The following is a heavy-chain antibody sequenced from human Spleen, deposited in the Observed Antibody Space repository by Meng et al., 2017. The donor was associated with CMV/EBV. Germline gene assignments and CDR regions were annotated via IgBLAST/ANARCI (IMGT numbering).Heavy chain of an antibody. D-gene: IGHD3-22*01. J-gene: IGHJ4*02. CDR2: VYYSGST. CDR3: ARDSGYYYY. CDR1: GGSVSSGSYY. Sequence: LTCTVSGGSVSSGSYYWSWIRQPPGKGLEWIGSVYYSGSTYYNPSLKSRVTISADTSKNHFSLRLNSVTAADTAVYYCARDSGYYYYWGQGTLVTVSS. V-gene: IGHV4-39*02.